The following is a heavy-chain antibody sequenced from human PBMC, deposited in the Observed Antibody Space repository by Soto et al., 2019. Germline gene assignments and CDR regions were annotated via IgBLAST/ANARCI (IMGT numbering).Heavy chain of an antibody. V-gene: IGHV4-59*01. Sequence: PSETLSLTCTVSGGSISSYYWSWIRQPPGKGLEWIGYIYYSGSTNYNPSLKSRVTISVDTSKNQFSLKLSSVTAADTAVYYCARYSSWTNFDYWGQGTLVTVSS. CDR3: ARYSSWTNFDY. CDR1: GGSISSYY. J-gene: IGHJ4*02. CDR2: IYYSGST. D-gene: IGHD6-13*01.